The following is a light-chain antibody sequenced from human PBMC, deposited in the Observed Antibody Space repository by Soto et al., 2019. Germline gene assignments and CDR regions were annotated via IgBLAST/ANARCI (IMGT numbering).Light chain of an antibody. CDR2: AAS. CDR1: QSINIW. V-gene: IGKV1-5*03. Sequence: DIQMTQSPSTLSASVGDRVTITCRASQSINIWLAWYQQKPGKAPNLLIYAASTLESGVPSRFSGSGSGTEFTLTINSLQPEDVATYYCQQYNGWTFGQGTKVEVK. J-gene: IGKJ1*01. CDR3: QQYNGWT.